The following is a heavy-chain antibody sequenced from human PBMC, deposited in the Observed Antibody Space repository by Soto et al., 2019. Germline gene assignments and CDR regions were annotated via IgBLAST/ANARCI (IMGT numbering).Heavy chain of an antibody. CDR1: GFIFGTYG. J-gene: IGHJ6*02. D-gene: IGHD3-16*01. CDR3: ARGGSMANNGMDV. Sequence: EVKLVESGGDLVQPGGSLRLSCAASGFIFGTYGMNWVRQAPGKGLEWVSCISSRSYDIYYVDSVKGRFTISRDNAKHSVYLQLNSLRDEDTALYYCARGGSMANNGMDVWGQGTMVTVSS. V-gene: IGHV3-48*02. CDR2: ISSRSYDI.